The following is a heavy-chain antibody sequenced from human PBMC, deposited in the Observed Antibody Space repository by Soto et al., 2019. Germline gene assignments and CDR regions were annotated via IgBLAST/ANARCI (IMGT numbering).Heavy chain of an antibody. V-gene: IGHV3-33*01. CDR3: ARGTSYGMDV. CDR2: IWYDGSNK. CDR1: GFTFSSYG. Sequence: QVQLVESGGGVVQPGRSLRLSCAASGFTFSSYGMHWVRQAPGKGLEWVAVIWYDGSNKYYADSVKGRFTISRDNSKNTLDLEKNSLRAEDTAVYYCARGTSYGMDVWGRGATVTVSS. J-gene: IGHJ6*02.